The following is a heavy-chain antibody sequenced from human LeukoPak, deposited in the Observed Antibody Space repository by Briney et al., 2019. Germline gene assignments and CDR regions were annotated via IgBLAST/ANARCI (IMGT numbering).Heavy chain of an antibody. CDR2: IYYSGST. D-gene: IGHD2-2*02. J-gene: IGHJ6*02. Sequence: SETLSHTCTVSGGSISSGDYYWSWIRQPPGKGLEWIGYIYYSGSTYYNPSLKSRVTISVDTSKNQFSLKLSSVTAADTAVYYCARADCSSTSCYKRYADYYYGMDVWGQGTTVTVSS. V-gene: IGHV4-30-4*01. CDR1: GGSISSGDYY. CDR3: ARADCSSTSCYKRYADYYYGMDV.